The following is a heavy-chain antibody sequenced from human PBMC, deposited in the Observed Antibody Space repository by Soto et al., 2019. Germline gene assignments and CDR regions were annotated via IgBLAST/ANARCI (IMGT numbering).Heavy chain of an antibody. D-gene: IGHD2-2*01. J-gene: IGHJ6*02. Sequence: QVQLVESGGGVVQPGRSLRLSCAASGFTFSSYAMHWVRQAPGKGLEWVAVISYDGSNKYYAESVKGRFTISRDNSKNTLYLQMNSLRAEDTAVYYCAREGEPSARGYGMDVWGQGTTVTVSS. CDR3: AREGEPSARGYGMDV. V-gene: IGHV3-30-3*01. CDR2: ISYDGSNK. CDR1: GFTFSSYA.